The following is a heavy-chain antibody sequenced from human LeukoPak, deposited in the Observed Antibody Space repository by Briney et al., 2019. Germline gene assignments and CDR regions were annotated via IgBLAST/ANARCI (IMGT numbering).Heavy chain of an antibody. J-gene: IGHJ4*02. CDR3: ARGCSSTSCCGFDY. Sequence: GGSLRISCAASGFTFSSYWMHWVRQAPGKGLVWVSRINSDGSSTSYADSVKGRFTISRDNAKNTLYLQMNSLRAEDTAVYYCARGCSSTSCCGFDYWRQGPLVTVSS. CDR1: GFTFSSYW. CDR2: INSDGSST. V-gene: IGHV3-74*01. D-gene: IGHD2-2*01.